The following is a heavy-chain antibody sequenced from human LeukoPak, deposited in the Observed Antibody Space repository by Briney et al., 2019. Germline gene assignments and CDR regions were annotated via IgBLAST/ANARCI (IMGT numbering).Heavy chain of an antibody. CDR3: ARGFGVVIQTSYDY. D-gene: IGHD2-21*01. J-gene: IGHJ4*02. Sequence: GASVKVSCKASGSTFTSYSISWERQAPGQGLEWMGWFSAYNGNTNYAQKLQGRVTMTTDTSTSTAYMELRSLRSDDTAVYYCARGFGVVIQTSYDYWGQGTLATVSS. V-gene: IGHV1-18*01. CDR1: GSTFTSYS. CDR2: FSAYNGNT.